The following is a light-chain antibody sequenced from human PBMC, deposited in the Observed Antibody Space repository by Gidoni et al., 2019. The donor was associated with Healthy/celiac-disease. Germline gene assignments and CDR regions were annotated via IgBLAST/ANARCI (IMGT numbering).Light chain of an antibody. V-gene: IGKV3-11*01. CDR2: DAS. CDR1: QSVSSY. J-gene: IGKJ3*01. CDR3: QQRSNWPLX. Sequence: EIVLTQSPATLSLSPGERATLSCRASQSVSSYLAWYQQKPGQAPRLLIYDASNRATGIPARFSGSGSGTDFTLTISSLEPEDFAVYYCQQRSNWPLXFXPGTKVDIK.